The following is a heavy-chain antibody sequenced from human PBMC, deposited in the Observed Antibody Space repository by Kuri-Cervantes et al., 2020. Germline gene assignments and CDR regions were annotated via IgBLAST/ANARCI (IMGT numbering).Heavy chain of an antibody. J-gene: IGHJ6*03. Sequence: SETLSLTCTVSGGSISSYYWSWIRQPPGKGLEWIGYIYYTGSTTHNPSLKSRVTISVDTSKNQFSLKLSSVTAADTAVYYCARVGGDYDILTGYFSYYYYYMDVWGKGTTVTVSS. V-gene: IGHV4-59*12. CDR3: ARVGGDYDILTGYFSYYYYYMDV. D-gene: IGHD3-9*01. CDR2: IYYTGST. CDR1: GGSISSYY.